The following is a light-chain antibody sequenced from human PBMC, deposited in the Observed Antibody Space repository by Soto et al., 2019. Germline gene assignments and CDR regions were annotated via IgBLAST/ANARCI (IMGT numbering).Light chain of an antibody. V-gene: IGKV1-6*01. Sequence: AIQMTQSPSSLSASVGDRVTITCRASQDIRSYLGWYQQEPGKAPKLLLYAASSLQSGVPSRFSGSGSGTDFTLTINSLQPEDFATYYCLQDYNYPLSLGGGTKVEIK. CDR2: AAS. J-gene: IGKJ4*01. CDR1: QDIRSY. CDR3: LQDYNYPLS.